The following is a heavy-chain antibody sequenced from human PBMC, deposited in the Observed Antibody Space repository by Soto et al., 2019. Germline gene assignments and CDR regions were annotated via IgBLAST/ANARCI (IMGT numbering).Heavy chain of an antibody. CDR1: GFTFSSYA. Sequence: QVQLVESGGGVVQTGRSLRLSCAASGFTFSSYAMHWVRQAPGKGLEWVAVISYDGSNKYYADAVKGRFTISRDNSNNTLYVKKNSLRAEDTALYYCARDGYSSCRPGERFDPRGQGNLVTVHS. CDR2: ISYDGSNK. CDR3: ARDGYSSCRPGERFDP. D-gene: IGHD6-19*01. J-gene: IGHJ5*02. V-gene: IGHV3-30-3*01.